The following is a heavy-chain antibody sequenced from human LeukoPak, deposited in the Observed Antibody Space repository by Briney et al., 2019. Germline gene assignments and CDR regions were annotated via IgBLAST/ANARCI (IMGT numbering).Heavy chain of an antibody. CDR3: ARQGHDFWSGYTYYYYGMDV. V-gene: IGHV5-51*01. Sequence: GESLQISCKGSGYSFTSYWIGWVRQMPGKGLEWMGIIYPGDSDTRYSPSFQGQVTISADKSISTAYLQWSSLKASDTAMYYCARQGHDFWSGYTYYYYGMDVWGQGTTVTVSS. CDR1: GYSFTSYW. D-gene: IGHD3-3*01. J-gene: IGHJ6*02. CDR2: IYPGDSDT.